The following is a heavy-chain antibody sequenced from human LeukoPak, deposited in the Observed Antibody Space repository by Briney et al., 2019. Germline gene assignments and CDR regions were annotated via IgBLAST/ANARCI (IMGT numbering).Heavy chain of an antibody. Sequence: SETLSLTXAVSGYSISSGYYWGWIRQPPGKGLEWIGSIYHSGSTYYNPSLKSRVTISVDTSKNQFSLKLSSVTAADTAVYYCATQMGATENDWYFDLWGRGALVTVSS. CDR3: ATQMGATENDWYFDL. D-gene: IGHD1-26*01. CDR2: IYHSGST. CDR1: GYSISSGYY. J-gene: IGHJ2*01. V-gene: IGHV4-38-2*01.